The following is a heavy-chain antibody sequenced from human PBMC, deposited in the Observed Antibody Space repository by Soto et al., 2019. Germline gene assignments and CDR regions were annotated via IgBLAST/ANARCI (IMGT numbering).Heavy chain of an antibody. CDR1: GGSISSYY. CDR3: ARLVWSYGTWFDP. V-gene: IGHV4-59*08. J-gene: IGHJ5*02. Sequence: SETLSLTCTVSGGSISSYYWSWIRQPPGKGLEWIGYIYYSGSTNYKPTIKSRVTITVDTYKNHFSLKLSTVTAAETAVYYCARLVWSYGTWFDPWGQGTLVTVSS. D-gene: IGHD5-18*01. CDR2: IYYSGST.